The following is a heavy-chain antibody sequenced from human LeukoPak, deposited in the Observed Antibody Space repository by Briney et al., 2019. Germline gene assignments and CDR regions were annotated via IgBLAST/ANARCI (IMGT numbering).Heavy chain of an antibody. J-gene: IGHJ4*02. CDR2: IYPGDSDT. V-gene: IGHV5-51*01. D-gene: IGHD6-6*01. CDR1: GYNFTSYW. CDR3: FQASSSSFDY. Sequence: GESLKISCKGSGYNFTSYWIGWVRQMPGKSLEWMGIIYPGDSDTRYSPSFQGQVTISADKSISTAYLQWSSLKASDTAMYYCFQASSSSFDYWGQGTLVTVSS.